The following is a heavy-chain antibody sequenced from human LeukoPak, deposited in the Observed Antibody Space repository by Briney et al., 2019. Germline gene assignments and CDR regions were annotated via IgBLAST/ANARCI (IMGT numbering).Heavy chain of an antibody. CDR1: GYTFTSYD. CDR2: MNPNSGNT. CDR3: AREQTTGDDAFDI. V-gene: IGHV1-8*03. J-gene: IGHJ3*02. D-gene: IGHD7-27*01. Sequence: ASVKVSCKASGYTFTSYDINWVRQATGQGLEWMGWMNPNSGNTGYAQKFQGRVTITRNTSISTAYMELSSLRSGDTAVYYCAREQTTGDDAFDIWGQGTMVTVSS.